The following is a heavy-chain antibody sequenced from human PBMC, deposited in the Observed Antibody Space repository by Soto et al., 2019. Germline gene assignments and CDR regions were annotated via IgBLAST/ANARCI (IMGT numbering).Heavy chain of an antibody. D-gene: IGHD1-26*01. CDR1: GYTFTTYG. J-gene: IGHJ4*02. Sequence: QVHLVQSGAEVKKPGASVKVSCKASGYTFTTYGIAWVRQAPGQGLEWMGWISAYNANTDYAQRLQGRVTITTDTSTSTAHMELRSLRSDDTAVYYCARGRYLNYWGQGTLFTVSS. CDR3: ARGRYLNY. CDR2: ISAYNANT. V-gene: IGHV1-18*01.